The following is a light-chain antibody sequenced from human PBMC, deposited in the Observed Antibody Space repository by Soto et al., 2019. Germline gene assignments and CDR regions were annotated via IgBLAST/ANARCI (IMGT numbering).Light chain of an antibody. V-gene: IGKV3-20*01. CDR2: DAF. J-gene: IGKJ3*01. Sequence: EIVLTQSPGTLSLSPGEGATLSCRASQSISDNRLAWDQQRPGQAPRLLIYDAFRRSAGIPDRFSGRGSVTEFNLSISGLVSQDVAVFYCHHYSLSEMFTFGPEPRVEIK. CDR3: HHYSLSEMFT. CDR1: QSISDNR.